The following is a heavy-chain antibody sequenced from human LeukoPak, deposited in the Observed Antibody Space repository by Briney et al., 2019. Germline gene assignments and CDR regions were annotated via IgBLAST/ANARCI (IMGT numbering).Heavy chain of an antibody. V-gene: IGHV4-39*01. Sequence: ASETLSLTCTVSGGSISSSSYYWGWIRQPPGKGLEWTGSIYYSGSTYYNPSLKSRVTISVDTSKNQFSLKLSSVTAADTAVYYCARQYAPGYSSGWYRYWYFDLWGRGTLVTVSS. D-gene: IGHD6-19*01. CDR3: ARQYAPGYSSGWYRYWYFDL. J-gene: IGHJ2*01. CDR1: GGSISSSSYY. CDR2: IYYSGST.